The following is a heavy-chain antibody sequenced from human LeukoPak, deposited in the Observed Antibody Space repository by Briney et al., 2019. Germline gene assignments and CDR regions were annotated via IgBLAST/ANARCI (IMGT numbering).Heavy chain of an antibody. CDR2: INPNSGGT. Sequence: GASVKVSCKASGYTFTDYYIHWVRQAPGQGLEWMGWINPNSGGTNYAQKFQGRVTMTRDTSISTAYMELSRLRSDDTAIYYCVRGDWSGGLQTTVTNDAFDIWGQGTMVTVSS. V-gene: IGHV1-2*02. J-gene: IGHJ3*02. CDR1: GYTFTDYY. CDR3: VRGDWSGGLQTTVTNDAFDI. D-gene: IGHD4-17*01.